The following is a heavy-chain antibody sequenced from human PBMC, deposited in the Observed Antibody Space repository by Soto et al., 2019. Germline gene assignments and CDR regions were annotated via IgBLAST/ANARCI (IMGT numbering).Heavy chain of an antibody. J-gene: IGHJ4*02. Sequence: QVQLVQSGAEVKKPGSSLKVSCQVSGGTFSSYGFTWVRQAPGQGLEWMGGIIPMFGITNFTQKFQDRMTISADASTSTASMQLNSLGSDDTAIYFCASDRGYGLVNWGQGTLITVSS. CDR3: ASDRGYGLVN. CDR2: IIPMFGIT. V-gene: IGHV1-69*12. CDR1: GGTFSSYG. D-gene: IGHD2-15*01.